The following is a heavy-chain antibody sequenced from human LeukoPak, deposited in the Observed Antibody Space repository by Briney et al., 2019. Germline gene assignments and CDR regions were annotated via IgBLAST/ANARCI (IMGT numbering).Heavy chain of an antibody. D-gene: IGHD6-19*01. CDR3: ARDRAVAGFRFDY. J-gene: IGHJ4*02. V-gene: IGHV1-46*01. Sequence: ASVKVSCKASGYTFTSYYIQWLRQAPGQGLDWMGVINPSGGTTSYAQKFQGRVTMTRDTSTSTVYMELSSLTSEDTAVYYCARDRAVAGFRFDYWGQGTLVTVSS. CDR2: INPSGGTT. CDR1: GYTFTSYY.